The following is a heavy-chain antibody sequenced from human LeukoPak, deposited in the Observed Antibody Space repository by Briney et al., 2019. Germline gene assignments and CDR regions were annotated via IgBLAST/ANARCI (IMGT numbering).Heavy chain of an antibody. J-gene: IGHJ4*02. CDR1: GFTVSSSY. V-gene: IGHV3-66*01. CDR2: IYSGGST. D-gene: IGHD6-13*01. Sequence: SGGSLRLSCAASGFTVSSSYMSWVRQAPGKGLEWVSVIYSGGSTYYADSVKGRFTISRDNSKNTLYLQMNSLRAEDTAVYYCARVLGGQQRVFDYWGQGTLVTVSS. CDR3: ARVLGGQQRVFDY.